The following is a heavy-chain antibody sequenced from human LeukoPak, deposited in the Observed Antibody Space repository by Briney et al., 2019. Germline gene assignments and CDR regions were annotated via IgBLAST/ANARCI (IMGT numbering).Heavy chain of an antibody. CDR3: ARAGCSSTSCYYDY. CDR2: INPNSGGT. Sequence: ASVKVSCKASGYTFTGYYMHWVRQAPGQGLEWMGWINPNSGGTNYAQKFQGRVTMTRDTSISTAYMELSRLRSGDTAVYYCARAGCSSTSCYYDYWGQGTLVTVSS. J-gene: IGHJ4*02. CDR1: GYTFTGYY. V-gene: IGHV1-2*02. D-gene: IGHD2-2*01.